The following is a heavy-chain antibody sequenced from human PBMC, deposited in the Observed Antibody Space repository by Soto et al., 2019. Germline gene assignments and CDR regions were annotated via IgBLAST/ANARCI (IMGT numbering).Heavy chain of an antibody. CDR3: ARGGSRRLQLLFVFDS. Sequence: GGSLRLSCAASGFPVSSNYMSLVRQAPGKGLECVSVIYSGGTTYYADSVKDRFTISRDKSKNTVYLQMNGLRAEDTAVYYCARGGSRRLQLLFVFDSWGQGTLVTVSS. J-gene: IGHJ4*02. D-gene: IGHD1-1*01. V-gene: IGHV3-53*01. CDR1: GFPVSSNY. CDR2: IYSGGTT.